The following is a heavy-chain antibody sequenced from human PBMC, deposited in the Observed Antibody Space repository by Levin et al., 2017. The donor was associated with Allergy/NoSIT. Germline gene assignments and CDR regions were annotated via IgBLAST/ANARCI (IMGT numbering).Heavy chain of an antibody. CDR3: VRQEYSTSSVEQ. V-gene: IGHV5-51*01. J-gene: IGHJ4*02. CDR2: IYPADANT. CDR1: GYSFSTDW. D-gene: IGHD6-6*01. Sequence: KVSCKGSGYSFSTDWIGWVRQMPGKGLEWMAIIYPADANTRYSPSFQGQVTIPADEAINTAYLQWGSLKASDTAMYYCVRQEYSTSSVEQWGQGTLVTVSS.